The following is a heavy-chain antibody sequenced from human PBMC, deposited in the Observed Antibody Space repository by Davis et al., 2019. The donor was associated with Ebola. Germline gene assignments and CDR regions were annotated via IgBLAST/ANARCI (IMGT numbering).Heavy chain of an antibody. Sequence: ASVKVSCKASGYTFTSYAMHWVRQAPGQRLEWMGWINAGNGNTNYAQKLQGRVTMTTDTSTSTAYMELSSLRSEDTAVYYCARGRPREDVWGQGTTVTVSS. CDR2: INAGNGNT. CDR1: GYTFTSYA. CDR3: ARGRPREDV. V-gene: IGHV1-3*01. J-gene: IGHJ6*02.